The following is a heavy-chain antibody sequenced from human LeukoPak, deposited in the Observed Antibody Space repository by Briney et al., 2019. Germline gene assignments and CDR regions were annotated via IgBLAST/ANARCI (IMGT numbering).Heavy chain of an antibody. V-gene: IGHV4-34*01. J-gene: IGHJ4*02. CDR1: GGSISSYY. Sequence: PSETLSLTCTVSGGSISSYYWSWIRQPPGKGLEWIGEINHSGSTNYNPSLKSRVTISVDTSKNQFSLKLSSVTAADTAVYYCAILPYYYDSSGYPSPGYWGQGTLVTVSS. CDR2: INHSGST. CDR3: AILPYYYDSSGYPSPGY. D-gene: IGHD3-22*01.